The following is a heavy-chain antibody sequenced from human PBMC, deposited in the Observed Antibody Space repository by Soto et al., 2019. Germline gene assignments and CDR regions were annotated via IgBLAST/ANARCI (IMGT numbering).Heavy chain of an antibody. D-gene: IGHD6-13*01. J-gene: IGHJ5*02. Sequence: QVQLQESGPGLVKPSETLSLTCTVSGGSISSYYWSWIRQPPGKGLEWIGYIYYSGSTNYNPSLKSRVTISVDTSKNQFSLKLSSVTAADTAVYYCARGSRRWYSSSRSGRNWFDPWGQGTLVTVSS. CDR2: IYYSGST. CDR3: ARGSRRWYSSSRSGRNWFDP. CDR1: GGSISSYY. V-gene: IGHV4-59*01.